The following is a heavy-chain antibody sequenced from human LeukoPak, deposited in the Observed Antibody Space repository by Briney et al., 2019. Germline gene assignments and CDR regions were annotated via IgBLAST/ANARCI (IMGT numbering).Heavy chain of an antibody. CDR3: ARDSSGYSSLDY. J-gene: IGHJ4*02. CDR1: GGSISSGDYY. Sequence: SETLSLTCTVSGGSISSGDYYWSWIRQHSGKGLEWIGYIYYSGSTYYNPSLKSRVTISVDTSKNQFSLKLSSVTAADTAVYYCARDSSGYSSLDYWGQGTLVTVSS. D-gene: IGHD3-22*01. CDR2: IYYSGST. V-gene: IGHV4-31*03.